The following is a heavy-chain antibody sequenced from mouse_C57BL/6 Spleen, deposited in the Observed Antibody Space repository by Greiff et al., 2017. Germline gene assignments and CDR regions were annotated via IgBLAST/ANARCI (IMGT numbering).Heavy chain of an antibody. CDR3: TGDRHGGDEVDY. V-gene: IGHV6-3*01. CDR2: IRLKSDNYAT. Sequence: EVNVVESGGGLVQPGGSMKLSCVASGFTFSNYWMNWVRQSPEKGLEWVAQIRLKSDNYATHYAESVKGRFTISRDDSKSSVYLQMNNLRAEDTGIYYCTGDRHGGDEVDYWGQGTSVTVSS. J-gene: IGHJ4*01. D-gene: IGHD3-2*01. CDR1: GFTFSNYW.